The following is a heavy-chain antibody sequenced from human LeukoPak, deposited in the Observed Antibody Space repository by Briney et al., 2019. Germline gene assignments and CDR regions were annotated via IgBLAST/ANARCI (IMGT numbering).Heavy chain of an antibody. V-gene: IGHV4-39*07. Sequence: PSETLSLTCTVSGGSISSRSYYWGWIRQPPGKGLEWIGSTFYSGSTYHNPSLKSRVTISVDTSKNQFSLNLSSVTAADAAVYYCARGPGSGTYWAFDYWGQGTLVTVSS. CDR2: TFYSGST. J-gene: IGHJ4*02. CDR1: GGSISSRSYY. CDR3: ARGPGSGTYWAFDY. D-gene: IGHD1-26*01.